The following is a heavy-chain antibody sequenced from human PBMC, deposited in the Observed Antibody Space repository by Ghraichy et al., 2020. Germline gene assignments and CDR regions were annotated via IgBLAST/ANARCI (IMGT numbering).Heavy chain of an antibody. CDR1: GFTFSDYW. Sequence: GGSLRLSCAASGFTFSDYWMSWVRQAPGKGLEWVANIKEDGSEKHYVDSVKGRFTISRDNPKNSLYLQMNSLRAEDTALYYCMTSSTSDYWGQGTFVTVSS. D-gene: IGHD6-6*01. CDR2: IKEDGSEK. V-gene: IGHV3-7*01. CDR3: MTSSTSDY. J-gene: IGHJ4*02.